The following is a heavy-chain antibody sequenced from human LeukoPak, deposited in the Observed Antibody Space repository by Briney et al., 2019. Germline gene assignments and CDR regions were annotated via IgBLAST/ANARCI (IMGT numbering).Heavy chain of an antibody. Sequence: KSSETLSLTCTVSGGSISIYYWSWIRQPPGKGLEGIGYIYYSGSTIYNPSLKSRVTISVDTSKNQFSLKLSSVTAADTAVYYCARGGRDTGPYWYFDLWGRGTLVTVSS. D-gene: IGHD3-10*01. CDR2: IYYSGST. CDR1: GGSISIYY. CDR3: ARGGRDTGPYWYFDL. V-gene: IGHV4-59*01. J-gene: IGHJ2*01.